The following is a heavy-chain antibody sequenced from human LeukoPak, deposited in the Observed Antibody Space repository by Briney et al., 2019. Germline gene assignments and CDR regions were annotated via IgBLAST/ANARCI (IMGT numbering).Heavy chain of an antibody. Sequence: GASVNVSCMASGYTFTSYDINWVRQAPGQGLEWMGWMNPNSGNTGYAQKFQGRVTITRNTSISTAYMELSSLRSEDTAVYYCARGLSTVTDFDYWGQGTLVTVSS. J-gene: IGHJ4*02. V-gene: IGHV1-8*03. D-gene: IGHD4-11*01. CDR1: GYTFTSYD. CDR2: MNPNSGNT. CDR3: ARGLSTVTDFDY.